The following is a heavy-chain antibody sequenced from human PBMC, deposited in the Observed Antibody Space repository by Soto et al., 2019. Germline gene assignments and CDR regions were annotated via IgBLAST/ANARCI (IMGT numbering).Heavy chain of an antibody. CDR2: ISYDGSY. CDR3: AKDQGVGGTLGLFDY. J-gene: IGHJ4*02. CDR1: GFTFSSYT. Sequence: PGGSLRLSCAASGFTFSSYTMHWVRQAPGEGLEWVAVISYDGSYIPPPPDSVKGRFTISRDNSKNTLYLQMNSLRPEDTAIYYCAKDQGVGGTLGLFDYWGQGILVTVSS. V-gene: IGHV3-30*18. D-gene: IGHD1-26*01.